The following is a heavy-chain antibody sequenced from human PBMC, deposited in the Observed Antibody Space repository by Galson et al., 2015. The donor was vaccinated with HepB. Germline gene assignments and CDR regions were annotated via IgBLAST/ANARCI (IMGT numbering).Heavy chain of an antibody. V-gene: IGHV3-66*01. CDR3: ARGDAMDY. CDR1: GFTVSSNY. CDR2: IYSGGST. D-gene: IGHD2-21*02. Sequence: SLRLSCAVSGFTVSSNYMGWVRQAPGKGLEWVTVIYSGGSTYYADSVKGRFTISRGNTKNTLYLQMNRLRAEDTAVYYCARGDAMDYWGQGTLVTVSS. J-gene: IGHJ4*02.